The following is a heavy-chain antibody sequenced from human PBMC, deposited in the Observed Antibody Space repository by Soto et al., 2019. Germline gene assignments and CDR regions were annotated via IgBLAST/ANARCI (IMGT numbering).Heavy chain of an antibody. V-gene: IGHV4-59*08. D-gene: IGHD4-17*01. Sequence: SETLSLTCTVSGGSISSYYWSWIRQPPGKGLEWIGYIYYSGSTNYNPSLKSRVTISVDTSKNQFSLKLSSVTAADTSFFYYTTRYGVYFVYWRHATLVSV. CDR3: TTRYGVYFVY. J-gene: IGHJ4*01. CDR2: IYYSGST. CDR1: GGSISSYY.